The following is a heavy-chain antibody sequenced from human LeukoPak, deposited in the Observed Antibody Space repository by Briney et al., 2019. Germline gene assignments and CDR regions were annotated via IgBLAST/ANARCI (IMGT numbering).Heavy chain of an antibody. CDR2: ISSSSSYI. Sequence: PGGSLRLSCAASGFTFSSYTMNWVRQAPGKGLEWVSSISSSSSYIYYADSVKGRFTISRDNSKNTLYLHMNSLRADDTAVYYCASGGNSSPYPLDYWGQGNLFTGSS. V-gene: IGHV3-21*04. CDR1: GFTFSSYT. D-gene: IGHD4-23*01. J-gene: IGHJ4*02. CDR3: ASGGNSSPYPLDY.